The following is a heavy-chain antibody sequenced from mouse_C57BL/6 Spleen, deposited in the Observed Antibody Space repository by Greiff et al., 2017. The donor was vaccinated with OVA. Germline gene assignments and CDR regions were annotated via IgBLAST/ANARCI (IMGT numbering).Heavy chain of an antibody. CDR3: AMRPSGFDY. CDR1: GYTFTSYW. J-gene: IGHJ2*01. Sequence: QVQLQQPGAELVKPGASVKVSCKASGYTFTSYWMHWVKQRPGQGLEWIGRIRPSDSDTNYNQKFKGKATLTIDKYYSTAYMQLSSLTSEDSAVYYCAMRPSGFDYWGQGTTLTVSS. CDR2: IRPSDSDT. V-gene: IGHV1-74*01.